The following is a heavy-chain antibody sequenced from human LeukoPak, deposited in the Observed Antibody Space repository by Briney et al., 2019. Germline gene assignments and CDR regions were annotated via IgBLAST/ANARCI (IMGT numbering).Heavy chain of an antibody. CDR1: GYTFTIYG. D-gene: IGHD3-3*01. V-gene: IGHV1-18*01. J-gene: IGHJ4*02. Sequence: EASVKVSCKASGYTFTIYGISWVRQAPGQGLEWSGWITAYNGNTNYAQKLQGRVTMTTDTSTRTAYMELRSLRSDHTAVYYCVTVTTSFVDYWGQGTLVTVSS. CDR3: VTVTTSFVDY. CDR2: ITAYNGNT.